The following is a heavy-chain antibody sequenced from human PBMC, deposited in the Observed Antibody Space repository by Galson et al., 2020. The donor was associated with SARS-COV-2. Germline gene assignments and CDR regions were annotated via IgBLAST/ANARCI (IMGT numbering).Heavy chain of an antibody. V-gene: IGHV5-51*01. J-gene: IGHJ4*02. CDR2: IYPGDSDT. CDR1: GYSFTSYW. D-gene: IGHD6-19*01. CDR3: ARVGTSSSGWEAYYFDY. Sequence: GGSLRLSCKGSGYSFTSYWIGWVRQMPGKGLEWMGIIYPGDSDTRYSPSFQGQVTFSADKSISTAYLQWSSLKASDTAMYYCARVGTSSSGWEAYYFDYWGQGTLVTVSS.